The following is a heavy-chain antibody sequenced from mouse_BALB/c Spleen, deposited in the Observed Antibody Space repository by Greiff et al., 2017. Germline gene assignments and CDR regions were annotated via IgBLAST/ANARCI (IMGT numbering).Heavy chain of an antibody. D-gene: IGHD2-2*01. V-gene: IGHV1-69*02. J-gene: IGHJ3*01. CDR3: AKRGYGCDGSWFAY. CDR1: GYTFTSYW. Sequence: QVQLQQPGAELVKPGASVKLSCKASGYTFTSYWMHWVKQRPGQGLEWIGEIDPSDSYTNYNQKFKGKATLTVDKSSSTAYMQLSSLTSEDSAVYYCAKRGYGCDGSWFAYWGQGTLVTVSA. CDR2: IDPSDSYT.